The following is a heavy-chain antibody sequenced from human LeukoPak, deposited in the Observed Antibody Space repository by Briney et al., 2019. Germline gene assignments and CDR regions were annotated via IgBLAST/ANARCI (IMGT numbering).Heavy chain of an antibody. D-gene: IGHD5-18*01. CDR3: ARVQRGYSYGYYFDY. CDR2: IYYSGST. J-gene: IGHJ4*02. V-gene: IGHV4-39*07. CDR1: GGSISSSSYY. Sequence: SETLSLTCTVSGGSISSSSYYWGWIRQPPGKGLGWIGSIYYSGSTNYNPSLKSRVTISVDTSKNQFSLKLSSVTAADTAVYYCARVQRGYSYGYYFDYWGQGTLVTVSS.